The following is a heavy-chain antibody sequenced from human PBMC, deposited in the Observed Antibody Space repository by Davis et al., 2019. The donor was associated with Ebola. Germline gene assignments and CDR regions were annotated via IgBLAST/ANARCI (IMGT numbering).Heavy chain of an antibody. CDR3: ARSWYSRAAFDI. D-gene: IGHD6-13*01. J-gene: IGHJ3*02. V-gene: IGHV1-3*01. CDR2: INAGNGNT. Sequence: ASVKVSCKASGYTFTSYGISWVRQAPGQGLEWMGWINAGNGNTKYSQKFQGRVTITRDTSASTAYMELSSLRSEDTAVYYCARSWYSRAAFDIWGQGTMVTVSS. CDR1: GYTFTSYG.